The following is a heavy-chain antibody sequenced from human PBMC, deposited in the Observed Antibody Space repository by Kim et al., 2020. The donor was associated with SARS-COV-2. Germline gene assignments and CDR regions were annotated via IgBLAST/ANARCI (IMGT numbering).Heavy chain of an antibody. CDR3: ATSYYYGSGSYPSSFDI. D-gene: IGHD3-10*01. CDR2: ISAYNGNT. Sequence: ASVKVSCKASGYTFTSYGISWVRQAPGQGLEWMGWISAYNGNTNYAQKLQGRVTMTTDTSTSTAYMELRSLRSDDTAVYYCATSYYYGSGSYPSSFDIWGQGTMVTVSS. J-gene: IGHJ3*02. CDR1: GYTFTSYG. V-gene: IGHV1-18*01.